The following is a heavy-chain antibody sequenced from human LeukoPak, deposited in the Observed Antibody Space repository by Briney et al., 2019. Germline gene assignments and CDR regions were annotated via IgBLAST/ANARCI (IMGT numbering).Heavy chain of an antibody. Sequence: GGSLRLSCAATGFTFSNYAIHWGRQAPGKGLEWVAFISYTGSRQHYADSAKGRFTISRDNSKNTLNLQMNSLRAEDTAVYYCVKDRTGTYTLDYWGQGTLVPVSS. CDR1: GFTFSNYA. D-gene: IGHD3-10*01. CDR2: ISYTGSRQ. V-gene: IGHV3-30-3*01. CDR3: VKDRTGTYTLDY. J-gene: IGHJ4*02.